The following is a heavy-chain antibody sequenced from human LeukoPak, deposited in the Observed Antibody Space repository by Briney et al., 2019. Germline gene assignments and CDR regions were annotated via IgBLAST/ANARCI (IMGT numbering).Heavy chain of an antibody. D-gene: IGHD2-15*01. CDR3: ARGQGPYQIVVVVAATRYWFDP. CDR2: MNPNSGNT. V-gene: IGHV1-8*01. Sequence: ASVKVSCKASGYTFTSYDINWVRQATGQGLEWMGWMNPNSGNTGYAQKFQGRVTITRNTSISTAYMELSSLRSEDTAVYYCARGQGPYQIVVVVAATRYWFDPWGQGTLVTVSS. CDR1: GYTFTSYD. J-gene: IGHJ5*02.